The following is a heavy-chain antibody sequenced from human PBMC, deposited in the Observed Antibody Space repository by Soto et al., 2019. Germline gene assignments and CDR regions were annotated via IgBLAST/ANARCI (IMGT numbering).Heavy chain of an antibody. Sequence: GGSLRLSCAASGFTFSSYGMHWVRQAPGKGLEWVAVIWYDGSNKYYADSVKGRFTISRDNSKNTLYLQMNSLRAEDTAVYYCARDHLVGPYSSYGMHVWCQGPMVTVSS. V-gene: IGHV3-33*01. CDR1: GFTFSSYG. CDR3: ARDHLVGPYSSYGMHV. D-gene: IGHD1-26*01. CDR2: IWYDGSNK. J-gene: IGHJ6*02.